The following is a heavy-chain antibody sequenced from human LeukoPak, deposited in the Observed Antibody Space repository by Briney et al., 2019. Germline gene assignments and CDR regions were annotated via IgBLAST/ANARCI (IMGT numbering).Heavy chain of an antibody. CDR2: ISSSSSYI. J-gene: IGHJ6*02. CDR1: GFTFSSYS. Sequence: PGGSLRLSCAASGFTFSSYSMNWVRQAPGKGLKWVSSISSSSSYIYYADSVKGRFTISRDNAKNSLYLQMNSLRAEDTAVYYCARDSLSYYGMDVWGQGTTVTVSS. CDR3: ARDSLSYYGMDV. V-gene: IGHV3-21*01.